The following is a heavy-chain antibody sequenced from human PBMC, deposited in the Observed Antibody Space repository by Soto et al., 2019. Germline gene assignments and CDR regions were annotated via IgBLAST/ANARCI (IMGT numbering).Heavy chain of an antibody. Sequence: EVQLVQSGAEMKKPRDSLKISCEAAGYTFSSQWIGWVRQTPGKGLEWMGIIYPGDSDTKYSPSFQGQVTISADKSINTAYLQLSSLKASDTAMYFCARHLKARGVIREGPFDLWGQGTLVTVSS. CDR2: IYPGDSDT. J-gene: IGHJ4*02. V-gene: IGHV5-51*01. D-gene: IGHD3-10*01. CDR3: ARHLKARGVIREGPFDL. CDR1: GYTFSSQW.